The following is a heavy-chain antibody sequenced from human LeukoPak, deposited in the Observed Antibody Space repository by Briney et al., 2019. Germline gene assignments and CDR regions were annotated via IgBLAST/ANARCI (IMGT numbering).Heavy chain of an antibody. V-gene: IGHV3-21*01. CDR3: ARVPLIAAAGLYYYYYMDV. J-gene: IGHJ6*03. Sequence: GGSLRLSCAASGFTFSSYSMNWARQAPGKGLEWVSSISSSSSYIYYADSVKGRFTISRDNAKNSLYLQMNSLRAEDTAVYYCARVPLIAAAGLYYYYYMDVWGKGTTVTVSS. D-gene: IGHD6-13*01. CDR2: ISSSSSYI. CDR1: GFTFSSYS.